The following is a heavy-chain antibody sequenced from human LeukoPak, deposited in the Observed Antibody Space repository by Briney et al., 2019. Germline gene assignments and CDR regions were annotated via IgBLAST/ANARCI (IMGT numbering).Heavy chain of an antibody. Sequence: ASVKVSCKASGDTFTGYYMHWVRQAPGQGLEWMGWINPNSGGTNYAQKFQGWVTMTRDTSISTAYMELSRLRSDDTAGYYCARDLAYYDSSGYGYWGRETLVPVPS. D-gene: IGHD3-22*01. CDR1: GDTFTGYY. V-gene: IGHV1-2*04. CDR3: ARDLAYYDSSGYGY. CDR2: INPNSGGT. J-gene: IGHJ4*02.